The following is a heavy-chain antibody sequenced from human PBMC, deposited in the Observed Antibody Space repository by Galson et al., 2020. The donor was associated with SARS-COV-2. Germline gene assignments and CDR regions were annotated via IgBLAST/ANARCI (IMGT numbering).Heavy chain of an antibody. CDR2: INPNSGGT. CDR3: ARDQGGGSYRLGFDY. V-gene: IGHV1-2*02. J-gene: IGHJ4*02. Sequence: ASVKVSCKASGYNFTDYYMHWVRQAPGQGLEWMGWINPNSGGTNYAQKFQGRVTMTRDMYTSTAYMELSRLRSDDTAVYYCARDQGGGSYRLGFDYWGQGTLVTVSS. D-gene: IGHD1-26*01. CDR1: GYNFTDYY.